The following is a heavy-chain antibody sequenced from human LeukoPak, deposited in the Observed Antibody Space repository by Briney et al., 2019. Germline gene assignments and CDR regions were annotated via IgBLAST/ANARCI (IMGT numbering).Heavy chain of an antibody. CDR2: ISGDTVTA. CDR3: ARGSSSVTRCLDY. Sequence: GGSLRLSCAASGFTFSTYSMTWVRQAPGKGLEWVSIISGDTVTAYYADSVKGRFTISRDNSRNTLYLQMNSLRAEDTAVYYCARGSSSVTRCLDYWGQGTLVTVSS. D-gene: IGHD4-17*01. CDR1: GFTFSTYS. V-gene: IGHV3-23*01. J-gene: IGHJ4*02.